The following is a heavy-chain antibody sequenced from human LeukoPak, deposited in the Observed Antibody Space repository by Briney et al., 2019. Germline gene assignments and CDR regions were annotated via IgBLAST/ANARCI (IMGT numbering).Heavy chain of an antibody. J-gene: IGHJ4*02. V-gene: IGHV1-69*05. CDR2: IIPISGTA. Sequence: APVKVSCKASGGTFSDYGINWVRQAPGQGLEWMGGIIPISGTANYAQNFQGRVTITTDESTSTAYMELSSLRSEDTAVYFCARPQGDYSNYGTFDYWGQGTLVTVSS. CDR3: ARPQGDYSNYGTFDY. CDR1: GGTFSDYG. D-gene: IGHD4-11*01.